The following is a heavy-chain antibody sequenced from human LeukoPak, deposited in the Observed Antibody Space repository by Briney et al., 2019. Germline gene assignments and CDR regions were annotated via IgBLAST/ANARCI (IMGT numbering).Heavy chain of an antibody. CDR1: GGSISSGGYY. D-gene: IGHD2-15*01. J-gene: IGHJ4*02. CDR2: IYYSGST. V-gene: IGHV4-31*03. Sequence: SETLSLTCTVSGGSISSGGYYWSWIHQHPGKGLEWIGYIYYSGSTYYNPSLKSRVTISVDTSKNQFSLKLSSVTAADTAVYYCARVRGYCSGGSCYEGYYFDYWGQGTLVTVSS. CDR3: ARVRGYCSGGSCYEGYYFDY.